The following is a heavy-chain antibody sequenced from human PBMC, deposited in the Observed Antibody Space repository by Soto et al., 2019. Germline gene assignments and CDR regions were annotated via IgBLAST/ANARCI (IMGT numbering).Heavy chain of an antibody. D-gene: IGHD5-18*01. V-gene: IGHV1-3*01. J-gene: IGHJ5*02. Sequence: ASVKVSCKTSGYAFTNSTIHWVRQAPGQSLEWMGWINGVSGHTRYSQKFQARVTITKDTSKNQVVLTMTNMDPVDTATYWCAHKEYSYGNWFDPWGQGTLVTVSS. CDR3: AHKEYSYGNWFDP. CDR2: INGVSGHT. CDR1: GYAFTNST.